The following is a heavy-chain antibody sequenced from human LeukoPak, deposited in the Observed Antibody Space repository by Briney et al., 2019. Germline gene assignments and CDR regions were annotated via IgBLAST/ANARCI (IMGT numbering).Heavy chain of an antibody. V-gene: IGHV3-64D*06. CDR3: VKTLKYYGSGRGLFDT. Sequence: GGTLRLSCSASGFTFSSSAMYWVRQAPGKGLEYVSAFSSDGSSTFYADSVKGRFTISRDNSKNMLYLQMSSLRADDTAVYYCVKTLKYYGSGRGLFDTWGQGTLVTVSS. CDR1: GFTFSSSA. CDR2: FSSDGSST. D-gene: IGHD3-10*01. J-gene: IGHJ5*02.